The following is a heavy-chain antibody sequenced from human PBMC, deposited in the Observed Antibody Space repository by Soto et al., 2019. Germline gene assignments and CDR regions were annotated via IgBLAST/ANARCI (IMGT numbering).Heavy chain of an antibody. Sequence: SETLSLTCTVSGGSMSSYYWSWIRQPPGKGLEWIGYIYYSGSTNYNPSLKSRVTISVDTSKNQFSLKLSSVTAADTAVYYCARGYCSTTGCSPPGSWGQGTLVTVSS. V-gene: IGHV4-59*01. CDR3: ARGYCSTTGCSPPGS. CDR2: IYYSGST. D-gene: IGHD2-2*01. J-gene: IGHJ5*02. CDR1: GGSMSSYY.